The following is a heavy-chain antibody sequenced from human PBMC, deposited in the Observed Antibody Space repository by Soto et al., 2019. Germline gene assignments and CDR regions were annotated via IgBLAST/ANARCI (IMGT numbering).Heavy chain of an antibody. CDR2: IKQDGSEK. J-gene: IGHJ4*02. Sequence: PGGSLRLSCAASGFTFSSYWMSWVRQAPGKGLEWVANIKQDGSEKYYVDSVRGRFTISRDNAKNSLYLQMNSLRAEDTAVYYCARDSFSYYYGSGSYGGLDYWGQGTLVTVSS. V-gene: IGHV3-7*01. CDR3: ARDSFSYYYGSGSYGGLDY. D-gene: IGHD3-10*01. CDR1: GFTFSSYW.